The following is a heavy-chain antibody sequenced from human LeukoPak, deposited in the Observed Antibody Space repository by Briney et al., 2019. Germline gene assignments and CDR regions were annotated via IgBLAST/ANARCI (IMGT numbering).Heavy chain of an antibody. CDR2: ISYDGSNK. V-gene: IGHV3-30*04. CDR1: GITFSSYA. Sequence: GGSLRLSCAASGITFSSYAMHWVRQAPGKGLEWVAVISYDGSNKYYADSVKGRFTISRDNSKNTLYLQMNSLRAEDTAVYYCAKGERTAAAGTRALDIWGQGTMVTVSS. J-gene: IGHJ3*02. D-gene: IGHD6-13*01. CDR3: AKGERTAAAGTRALDI.